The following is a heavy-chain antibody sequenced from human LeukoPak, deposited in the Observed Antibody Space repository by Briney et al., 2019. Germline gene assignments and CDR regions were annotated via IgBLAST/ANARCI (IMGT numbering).Heavy chain of an antibody. CDR2: IDWDDDK. J-gene: IGHJ4*02. D-gene: IGHD2-15*01. CDR1: GFSLSTSGMC. CDR3: ARIAFCGGSRGWSNYDY. V-gene: IGHV2-70*11. Sequence: RESGPALVKPTQTLTLTCNFSGFSLSTSGMCVSWIRQPPGKALEWLARIDWDDDKYYSTSLKTRLTISKDTSKNQVVLTMTNMDPVDTATYYCARIAFCGGSRGWSNYDYWGQGTLVTVSS.